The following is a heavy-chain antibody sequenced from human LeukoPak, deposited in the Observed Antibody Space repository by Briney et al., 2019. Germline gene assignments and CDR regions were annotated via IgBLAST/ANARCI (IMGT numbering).Heavy chain of an antibody. J-gene: IGHJ4*02. CDR1: GGTFTSYS. CDR2: IIPMSGTV. Sequence: SVKVSFKASGGTFTSYSFSWVRQAPGQGLEWMGRIIPMSGTVKNAQKFQGRVTITTDESTSTAYMELSSLRSEDTAVYYCATTDYWGQGTLVTVSS. V-gene: IGHV1-69*05. CDR3: ATTDY.